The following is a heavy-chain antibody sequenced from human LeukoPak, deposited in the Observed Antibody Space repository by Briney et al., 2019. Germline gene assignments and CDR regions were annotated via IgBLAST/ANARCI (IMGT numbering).Heavy chain of an antibody. Sequence: GASVKVSCKVSGYTLTELSMHWVRQAPGKGLEWMGGFDPEDGETIYAQKFQGRVTMTEDTSTDTAYMELSSLRSEDTAVYYCATYSPQVVPAAMPGYYYYYGMDVWGQGTTVTVSS. CDR2: FDPEDGET. J-gene: IGHJ6*02. V-gene: IGHV1-24*01. D-gene: IGHD2-2*01. CDR3: ATYSPQVVPAAMPGYYYYYGMDV. CDR1: GYTLTELS.